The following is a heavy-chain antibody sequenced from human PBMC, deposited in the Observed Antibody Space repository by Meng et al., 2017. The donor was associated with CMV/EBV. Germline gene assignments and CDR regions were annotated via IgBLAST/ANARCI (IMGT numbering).Heavy chain of an antibody. CDR3: ARVDVTTFGVVIGDGMDV. CDR1: GYAFTDYF. Sequence: ASVKVSCKASGYAFTDYFIHWVRQAPGQGLEWMGWINPKTGGTNYAQNFQGRVTMTRDTSISTAYMELRRLRSDDTAVYYCARVDVTTFGVVIGDGMDVWGQGTTVTVSS. CDR2: INPKTGGT. J-gene: IGHJ6*02. V-gene: IGHV1-2*02. D-gene: IGHD3-3*01.